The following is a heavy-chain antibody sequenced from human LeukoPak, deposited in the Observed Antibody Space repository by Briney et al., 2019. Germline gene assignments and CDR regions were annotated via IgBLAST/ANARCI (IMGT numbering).Heavy chain of an antibody. Sequence: GGSLRLSCAASGFTFSSYSMNWVRQAPGKGLEWVSSISSSSSYIYYADSVKGRFTISRDNAKNSQYLQMNSLRAEDTAVYYCARDRWYYGSGSYSGFDYWGQGTLVTVSS. J-gene: IGHJ4*02. CDR3: ARDRWYYGSGSYSGFDY. CDR1: GFTFSSYS. CDR2: ISSSSSYI. D-gene: IGHD3-10*01. V-gene: IGHV3-21*01.